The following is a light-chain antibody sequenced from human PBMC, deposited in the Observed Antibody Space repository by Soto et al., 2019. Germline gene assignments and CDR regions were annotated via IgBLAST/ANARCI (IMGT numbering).Light chain of an antibody. CDR1: SSDVGSYNR. Sequence: QSALTQPPSVSGSPGQSVTISCTGTSSDVGSYNRVSWYQQPPGTAPKLMIYEVTNRPSGVPNRFSASKSGNTASLTISGLQAEDEADYYCTSYTSSRIWVFGGGTQLTVL. J-gene: IGLJ3*02. V-gene: IGLV2-18*02. CDR3: TSYTSSRIWV. CDR2: EVT.